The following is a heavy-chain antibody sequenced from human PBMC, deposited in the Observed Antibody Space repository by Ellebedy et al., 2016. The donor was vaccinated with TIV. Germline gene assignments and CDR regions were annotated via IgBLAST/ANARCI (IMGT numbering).Heavy chain of an antibody. Sequence: PGGSLRLSCAASGFTFGSSVMSWVRQAPGKGLEWVSAISFSGGTAYYADSVKGRFNIFRDNSQNTLYVEMNSLRAEDTAVYYCAKGPCLGSCYSSDSWGQGTLVTVSS. CDR1: GFTFGSSV. V-gene: IGHV3-23*01. CDR2: ISFSGGTA. D-gene: IGHD2-15*01. CDR3: AKGPCLGSCYSSDS. J-gene: IGHJ4*02.